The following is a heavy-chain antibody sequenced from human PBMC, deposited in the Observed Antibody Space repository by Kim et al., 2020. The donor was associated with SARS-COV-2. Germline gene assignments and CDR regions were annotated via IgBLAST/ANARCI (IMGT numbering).Heavy chain of an antibody. CDR2: IYYSGST. CDR3: ARSLVYDTAWFDP. J-gene: IGHJ5*02. CDR1: GGSISSYY. D-gene: IGHD3-22*01. Sequence: SETLSLTCTVSGGSISSYYWSWIRQPPGKGLEWIGYIYYSGSTNYNPSLKSRVTISVDTSKNQFSLKLSSVTAADTAVYYCARSLVYDTAWFDPWGQGTLVTVSS. V-gene: IGHV4-59*01.